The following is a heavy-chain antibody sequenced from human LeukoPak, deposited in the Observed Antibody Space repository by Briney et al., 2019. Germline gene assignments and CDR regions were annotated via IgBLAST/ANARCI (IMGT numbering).Heavy chain of an antibody. CDR2: VYTSGST. D-gene: IGHD1-7*01. J-gene: IGHJ3*02. CDR3: ARLMTGTTTAFDI. V-gene: IGHV4-4*07. CDR1: GGSISGYY. Sequence: SETLSLTCSVSGGSISGYYWTWIRQPAGKGLEWIGRVYTSGSTHYNPSLKTRLTMSVDTSKNQFSLKLSSVTAADTAVYYCARLMTGTTTAFDIWGQGTMVTVSS.